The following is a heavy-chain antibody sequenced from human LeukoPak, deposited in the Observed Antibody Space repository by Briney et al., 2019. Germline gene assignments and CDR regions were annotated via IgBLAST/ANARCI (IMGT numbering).Heavy chain of an antibody. J-gene: IGHJ4*02. Sequence: PSETLSLTCTVSRASISDNYCSWSRQPAGKALEWIGRTYTSGDTNYNPSLKSRASVSVDTSKIQFYLSLRYVTAADTAVYYCTIGGAYGSLAHWGPGTVLTVSS. V-gene: IGHV4-4*07. CDR1: RASISDNY. CDR3: TIGGAYGSLAH. D-gene: IGHD2-15*01. CDR2: TYTSGDT.